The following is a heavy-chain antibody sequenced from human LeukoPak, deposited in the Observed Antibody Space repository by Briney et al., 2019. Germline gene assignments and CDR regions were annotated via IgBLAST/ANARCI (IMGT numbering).Heavy chain of an antibody. Sequence: PGGSLRLSCATSGFIFSNYAMNCVRQAPGKGLEWVSAMSDSGGITYFADYVKGRFTISRDNSKNMLYLQMTSLRAEDTAVYYCAKDRSWSPSDFDYWGQGTLVTVSS. J-gene: IGHJ4*02. D-gene: IGHD2-15*01. CDR2: MSDSGGIT. CDR3: AKDRSWSPSDFDY. V-gene: IGHV3-23*01. CDR1: GFIFSNYA.